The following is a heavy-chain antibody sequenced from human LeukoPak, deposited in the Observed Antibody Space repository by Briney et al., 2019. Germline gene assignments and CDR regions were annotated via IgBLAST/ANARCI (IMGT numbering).Heavy chain of an antibody. V-gene: IGHV3-72*01. Sequence: PGGSLRLSCAASGFTFSDHYMDWVRQAPGKGLEWVGRTRNKANRYITEYAASVKGRFTISRDDSKNSLYLQMNSVTSEDTAVYYCASVLSGIAVAGSFDPWGQGTLVTVSS. CDR2: TRNKANRYIT. CDR3: ASVLSGIAVAGSFDP. CDR1: GFTFSDHY. D-gene: IGHD6-19*01. J-gene: IGHJ5*02.